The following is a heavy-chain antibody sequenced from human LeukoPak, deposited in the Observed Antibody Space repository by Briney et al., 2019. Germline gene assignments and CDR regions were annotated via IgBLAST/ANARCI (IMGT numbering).Heavy chain of an antibody. V-gene: IGHV4-34*01. Sequence: SETLSLTCAVYGGSFSGYYWSWFRQPPGKGLEWIGEINHSGSTNYNPSLKSRVTISVDTSKNQFSLKLSSVTAADTAVYYCARVDRGVAAAGTDYWGQGTLVTVSS. CDR2: INHSGST. D-gene: IGHD6-13*01. CDR1: GGSFSGYY. J-gene: IGHJ4*02. CDR3: ARVDRGVAAAGTDY.